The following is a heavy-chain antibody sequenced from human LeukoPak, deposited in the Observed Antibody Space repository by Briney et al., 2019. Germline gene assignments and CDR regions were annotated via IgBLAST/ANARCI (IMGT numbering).Heavy chain of an antibody. D-gene: IGHD3-22*01. J-gene: IGHJ6*02. CDR1: GYSFTSYW. Sequence: GESLKISFKGSGYSFTSYWIGWVRQMPGKGLEWMGIIYPGDSDTRYSPSFQGQVTISADKSIITAYLQWSSLKASDTPMYYCATSTIAFYDSSGYYPANYYYYYGMDVWGQGTTVTVSS. V-gene: IGHV5-51*01. CDR3: ATSTIAFYDSSGYYPANYYYYYGMDV. CDR2: IYPGDSDT.